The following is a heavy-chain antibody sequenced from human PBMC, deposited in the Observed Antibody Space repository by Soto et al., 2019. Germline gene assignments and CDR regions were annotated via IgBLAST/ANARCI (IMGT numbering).Heavy chain of an antibody. Sequence: PSETLSLTCAVYGGSFSGYYWSWIRQPPGKGLEWIGEINHSGSTNYNPSLKSRVTISVDTSKNQFSLKLSSVTAADTAVYYCARAGSHYYYGSGSYPYWGQGTLVTVS. CDR1: GGSFSGYY. D-gene: IGHD3-10*01. V-gene: IGHV4-34*01. CDR2: INHSGST. J-gene: IGHJ4*02. CDR3: ARAGSHYYYGSGSYPY.